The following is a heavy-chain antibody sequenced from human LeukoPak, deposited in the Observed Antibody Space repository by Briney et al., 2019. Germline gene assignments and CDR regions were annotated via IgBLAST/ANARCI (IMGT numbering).Heavy chain of an antibody. D-gene: IGHD3-3*01. V-gene: IGHV1-18*01. J-gene: IGHJ4*02. CDR1: GYTFTSYG. Sequence: ASVKVSCKASGYTFTSYGISWVRQAPGQGLEWMGWISAYNGNTKYAQKLQGRVTMTTDTSTSTAYMELRSLRSDDTAVYYCARSLIFGVVILSEIGFDYWGQGTLVTVSS. CDR2: ISAYNGNT. CDR3: ARSLIFGVVILSEIGFDY.